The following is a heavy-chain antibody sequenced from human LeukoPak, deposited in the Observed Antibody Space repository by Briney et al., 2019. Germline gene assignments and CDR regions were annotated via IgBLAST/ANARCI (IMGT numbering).Heavy chain of an antibody. Sequence: KPSETLSLTCTVSGGSISSYYWSWIRQPPGKGLEWIGYIYYSGSTNYNPSLKSRVTISVDTSKNQFSLKLSSVTAADTAVYYCAASTIFGVVIPDYWGQGTLVTVSS. CDR3: AASTIFGVVIPDY. J-gene: IGHJ4*02. CDR2: IYYSGST. D-gene: IGHD3-3*01. CDR1: GGSISSYY. V-gene: IGHV4-59*01.